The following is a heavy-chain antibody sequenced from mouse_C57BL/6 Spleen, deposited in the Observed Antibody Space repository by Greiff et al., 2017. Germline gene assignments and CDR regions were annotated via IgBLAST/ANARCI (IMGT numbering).Heavy chain of an antibody. CDR1: GYTFTDHT. J-gene: IGHJ4*01. CDR3: ARSRGYYGSSSYYYAMDY. CDR2: IYPRDGST. D-gene: IGHD1-1*01. V-gene: IGHV1-78*01. Sequence: QVQLQQSDAELVKPGASVKISCKVSGYTFTDHTIHWMKQRPEQGLEWIGYIYPRDGSTKYNEKFKGKATLTADKSSSTAYMQLNSLTSEDSAVYFCARSRGYYGSSSYYYAMDYWGQGTSVTVSS.